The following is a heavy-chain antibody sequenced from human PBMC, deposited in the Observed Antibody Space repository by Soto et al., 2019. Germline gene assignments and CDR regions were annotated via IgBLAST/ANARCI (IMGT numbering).Heavy chain of an antibody. J-gene: IGHJ4*01. CDR1: GYLINSGYS. D-gene: IGHD3-22*01. CDR3: ARDLSSGYQTFYFDY. CDR2: TSYDGKS. V-gene: IGHV4-38-2*02. Sequence: SETLSLTCKVSGYLINSGYSWGWIQQSPGRGLEWIGSTSYDGKSYYKPSLKSRVVMSVDLANNQFSLRLRSVTAADTAVYYCARDLSSGYQTFYFDYWGQGTPVTVSS.